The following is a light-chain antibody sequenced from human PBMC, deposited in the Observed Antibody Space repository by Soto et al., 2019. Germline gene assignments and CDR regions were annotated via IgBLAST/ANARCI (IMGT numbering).Light chain of an antibody. Sequence: EIVLTQSPGTLSLSPGERATLSCRASQSLNARYLAWYQVKPGQAPRLLFYGASSRTTGIPDRFIGSGSGTDFTLTITGQEPEDFAGYYCQQFHISRTFGQGTKVAIK. CDR3: QQFHISRT. CDR2: GAS. J-gene: IGKJ1*01. V-gene: IGKV3-20*01. CDR1: QSLNARY.